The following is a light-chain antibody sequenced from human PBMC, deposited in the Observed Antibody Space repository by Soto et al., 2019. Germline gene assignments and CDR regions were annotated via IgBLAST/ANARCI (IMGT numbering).Light chain of an antibody. CDR2: GAS. V-gene: IGKV3-15*01. CDR1: QRVSSN. CDR3: QQYNNCPFT. J-gene: IGKJ5*01. Sequence: EIVMTQAPATLSVAPGVRATLSCRASQRVSSNLAWSQQKPGQAPRLLIYGASARATGIPARFSGSGSGTEFTLTISILQSEDFAVYYCQQYNNCPFTFGQGTRLEIK.